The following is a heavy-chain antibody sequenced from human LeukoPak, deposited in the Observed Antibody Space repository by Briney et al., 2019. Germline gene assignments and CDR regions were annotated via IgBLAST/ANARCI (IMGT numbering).Heavy chain of an antibody. V-gene: IGHV4-59*01. CDR3: ARAARGVIRAFDY. CDR2: IYYRGSN. J-gene: IGHJ4*02. Sequence: PSETLSLTCTGSSGSISPYYWSWILHPPGKGLEWIGYIYYRGSNNSNPSLKSRVPISVDASNHPFCLRLSSVTAADTGVYYCARAARGVIRAFDYWGQGTPVHVSS. CDR1: SGSISPYY. D-gene: IGHD3-10*01.